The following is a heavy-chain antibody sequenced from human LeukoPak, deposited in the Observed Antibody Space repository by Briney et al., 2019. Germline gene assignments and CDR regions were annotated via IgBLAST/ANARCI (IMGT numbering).Heavy chain of an antibody. J-gene: IGHJ3*02. V-gene: IGHV3-30*02. D-gene: IGHD1-14*01. CDR3: AKDVSPETGDAFEI. Sequence: GGSLRLSCAASGFTFSSYGMHWVRQAPGKGLEWVAFIRYDGSNKYYADSVKGRFTISRDNSKNTLYLQMNSLRAEEMAVYYCAKDVSPETGDAFEIWGQGTMVTVSS. CDR2: IRYDGSNK. CDR1: GFTFSSYG.